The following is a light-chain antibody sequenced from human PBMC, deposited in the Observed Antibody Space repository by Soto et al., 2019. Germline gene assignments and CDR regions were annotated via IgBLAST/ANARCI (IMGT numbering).Light chain of an antibody. J-gene: IGKJ1*01. V-gene: IGKV3-20*01. CDR1: QSVSSSY. CDR2: GAS. CDR3: QQYGSSGT. Sequence: EIVLTQSPGTLSLSPGERSTLAFMASQSVSSSYLAWYQQKPGQAPRLLIYGASSMATGIPDRFSGSGSGTDFTLTISRLEPEDFAVYYCQQYGSSGTFGQGTKVDIK.